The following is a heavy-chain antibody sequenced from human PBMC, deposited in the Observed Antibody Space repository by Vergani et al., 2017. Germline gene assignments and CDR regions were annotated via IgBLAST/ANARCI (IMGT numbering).Heavy chain of an antibody. CDR1: GFTFSSYG. V-gene: IGHV3-33*06. Sequence: QVQLVESGGGVVQPGRSLRLSCAASGFTFSSYGMHWVRQAPGKGLEWVAVIWYDGSNKYYADSVKGRFTISRDNSKKTMYLQMNSLRAEDTAVYYCAKHQRRDYFDYWGQGTLVTVSS. J-gene: IGHJ4*02. D-gene: IGHD6-25*01. CDR3: AKHQRRDYFDY. CDR2: IWYDGSNK.